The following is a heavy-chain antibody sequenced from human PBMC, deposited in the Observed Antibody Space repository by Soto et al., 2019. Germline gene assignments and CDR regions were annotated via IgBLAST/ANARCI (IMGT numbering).Heavy chain of an antibody. CDR3: AKDLTRQLAYWLDP. D-gene: IGHD6-6*01. CDR2: INAHSGGT. CDR1: GFSFTGYY. J-gene: IGHJ5*02. Sequence: ASVKVSCKASGFSFTGYYIHWLRQAPGQGLEWMGWINAHSGGTEYAQKFQGRVTLTRDTSIATAYLTLTSLTSDDTALYYYAKDLTRQLAYWLDPWGQGTQVTVSS. V-gene: IGHV1-2*02.